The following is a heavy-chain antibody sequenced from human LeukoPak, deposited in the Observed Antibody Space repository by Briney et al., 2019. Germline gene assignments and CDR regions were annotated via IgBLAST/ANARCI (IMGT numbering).Heavy chain of an antibody. D-gene: IGHD2-2*01. CDR3: TTENDQLLDSNWFDP. J-gene: IGHJ5*02. CDR1: GFTLSNAW. Sequence: PGGSLRLSCAASGFTLSNAWMSWVRQAPGKGLEWVGRIKSKTDGGTTDYAAPVKGRFTISRDDSKNTLYLQMNSLKTEDTAVYYCTTENDQLLDSNWFDPWGQGTLVTVSS. V-gene: IGHV3-15*01. CDR2: IKSKTDGGTT.